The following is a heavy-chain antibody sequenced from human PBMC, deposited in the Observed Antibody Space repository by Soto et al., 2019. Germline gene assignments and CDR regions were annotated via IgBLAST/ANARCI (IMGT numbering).Heavy chain of an antibody. Sequence: GVSLRLSFAASGFTFSSYVLRWFLQAPGKGLEWLSAISGSGGSTYYADSVKGRFTISRDNSKYTLYLQMNSLRAEDTAVYYCAKVYSSSLRNYWGQRTPVTVSS. J-gene: IGHJ4*02. CDR1: GFTFSSYV. V-gene: IGHV3-23*01. CDR3: AKVYSSSLRNY. CDR2: ISGSGGST. D-gene: IGHD6-13*01.